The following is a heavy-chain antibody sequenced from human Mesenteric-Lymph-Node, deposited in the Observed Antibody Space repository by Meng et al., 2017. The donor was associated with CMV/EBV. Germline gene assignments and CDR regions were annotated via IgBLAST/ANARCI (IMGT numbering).Heavy chain of an antibody. D-gene: IGHD6-13*01. CDR3: ARVVRGPVDFDH. J-gene: IGHJ4*02. CDR1: GFTFSSYE. CDR2: ISSSGSTI. Sequence: GGSLRLSCAASGFTFSSYEMNWVRQAPGRGVEWVSYISSSGSTIYYADSVRGRFTISRDNAKNSLYLQMNSLRAEDTAVYYCARVVRGPVDFDHWGQGTLVTVSS. V-gene: IGHV3-48*03.